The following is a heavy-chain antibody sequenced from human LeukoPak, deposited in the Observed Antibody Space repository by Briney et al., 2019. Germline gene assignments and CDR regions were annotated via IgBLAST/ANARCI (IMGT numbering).Heavy chain of an antibody. J-gene: IGHJ4*02. D-gene: IGHD5-18*01. CDR2: INPNSGGT. CDR1: GYTFTSYG. CDR3: AGGYSYGRGFPV. V-gene: IGHV1-2*02. Sequence: ASVKVSCKASGYTFTSYGISWVRQAPGQGLEWMGWINPNSGGTNYAQKFQGRVTMTRDTSISTAYMELSRLRSDDTAVYYCAGGYSYGRGFPVWGQGTLVTVSS.